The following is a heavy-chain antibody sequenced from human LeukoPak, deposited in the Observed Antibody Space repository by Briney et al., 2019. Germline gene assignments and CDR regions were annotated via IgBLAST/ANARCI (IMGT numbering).Heavy chain of an antibody. CDR3: ARLTNYYDSSGYYYRGYYYYYMDV. V-gene: IGHV4-34*01. Sequence: SETLSLTCAVYGGSFSGYYWSWIRQPPGKGLEWIGEINHSGSTNYNPSLKSRVTISVDTSKNQFSLKLSSVTAADTAVYYCARLTNYYDSSGYYYRGYYYYYMDVWGKGTTVTISS. CDR2: INHSGST. CDR1: GGSFSGYY. D-gene: IGHD3-22*01. J-gene: IGHJ6*03.